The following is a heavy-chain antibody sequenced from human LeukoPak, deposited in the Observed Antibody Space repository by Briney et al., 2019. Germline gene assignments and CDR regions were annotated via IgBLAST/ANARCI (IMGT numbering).Heavy chain of an antibody. D-gene: IGHD3-10*01. CDR1: GGSFSGYY. CDR2: INHSGST. V-gene: IGHV4-34*01. Sequence: SETLSLTCAVYGGSFSGYYWSWIRQPPGKGLGWIGEINHSGSTNYNPSLKSRVTISVDTSKNQFSLKLSSVTAADTAVYYCARGSRYYGSGSYYLYYWGQGTLVTVSS. J-gene: IGHJ4*02. CDR3: ARGSRYYGSGSYYLYY.